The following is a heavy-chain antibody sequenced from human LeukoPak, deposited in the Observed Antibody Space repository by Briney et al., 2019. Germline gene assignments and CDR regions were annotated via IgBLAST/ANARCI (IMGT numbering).Heavy chain of an antibody. J-gene: IGHJ4*02. CDR2: ISYDASVK. V-gene: IGHV3-30*18. D-gene: IGHD6-19*01. CDR3: VKALSRNSGWYYFDY. CDR1: EFTFSAYG. Sequence: GGSLRLSCAASEFTFSAYGMHWVRQAPGKGREWVAVISYDASVKYYADSVKGRFTISRDNSESTLYLQMNSLRPEDTAVYYRVKALSRNSGWYYFDYWGQGALVTVSS.